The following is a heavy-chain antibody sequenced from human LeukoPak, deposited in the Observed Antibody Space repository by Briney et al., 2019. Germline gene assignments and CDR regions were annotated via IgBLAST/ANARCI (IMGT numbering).Heavy chain of an antibody. CDR1: GFTFSSYD. CDR2: IWYDGSNK. Sequence: GGSLRLSCAASGFTFSSYDMHWVRQAPGRGLEWVAVIWYDGSNKYYADSVKGRFTISRDKSKNTLYLQMNSLRAEDTAVYYCARGMLPTIVGAYYFDYWGQGTLVTVSS. V-gene: IGHV3-33*01. J-gene: IGHJ4*02. CDR3: ARGMLPTIVGAYYFDY. D-gene: IGHD1-26*01.